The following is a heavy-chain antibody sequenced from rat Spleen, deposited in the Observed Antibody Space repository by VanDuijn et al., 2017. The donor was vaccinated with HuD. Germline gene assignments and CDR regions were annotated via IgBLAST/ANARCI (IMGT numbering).Heavy chain of an antibody. J-gene: IGHJ2*01. Sequence: EVQLVESGGGLVQPGRSLKLSCAASGFTFSNYGMAWVRQAPTKGLEWVATISYDGSSTYYRDSVKGRFTISRDNAKSTLYLQMDSLRSEDTATYYGAGHEAPGWGQGVMVTVSS. V-gene: IGHV5-29*01. D-gene: IGHD1-4*01. CDR2: ISYDGSST. CDR1: GFTFSNYG. CDR3: AGHEAPG.